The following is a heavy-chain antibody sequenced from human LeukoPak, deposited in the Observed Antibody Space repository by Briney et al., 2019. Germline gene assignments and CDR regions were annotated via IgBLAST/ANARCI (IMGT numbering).Heavy chain of an antibody. CDR3: ARVWAWGSGNYFDY. CDR1: GFIFDDYG. D-gene: IGHD7-27*01. J-gene: IGHJ4*02. CDR2: LNWNGDNT. Sequence: PGGSLRLSCAASGFIFDDYGMTWVRQAPGKGLEWVSGLNWNGDNTGYADSVKGRFTISRDNAKNSLYLQMNSLRAEDTALYYCARVWAWGSGNYFDYWGQGTLVTVSS. V-gene: IGHV3-20*04.